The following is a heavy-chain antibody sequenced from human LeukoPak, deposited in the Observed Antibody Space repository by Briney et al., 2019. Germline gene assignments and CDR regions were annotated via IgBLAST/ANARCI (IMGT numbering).Heavy chain of an antibody. Sequence: GVLRLSCAASGLTFSNYAMSWVRQAPGKGLEWVSVTGGSGGSTYYADSVKGRFTISRDNAKNSLYLQMNSLRAEDTAVYYCAREAVVVRGGEDIWGQGTMVTVSS. D-gene: IGHD2-21*01. CDR2: TGGSGGST. J-gene: IGHJ3*02. CDR1: GLTFSNYA. V-gene: IGHV3-23*01. CDR3: AREAVVVRGGEDI.